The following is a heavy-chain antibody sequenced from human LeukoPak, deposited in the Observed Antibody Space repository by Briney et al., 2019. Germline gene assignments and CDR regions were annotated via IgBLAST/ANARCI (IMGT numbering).Heavy chain of an antibody. CDR3: AKDLKVGSIYPGTFDI. Sequence: GGSLRLSCAASGFAFSIYAMSWVRQAPGKGLVWVSAISSYGHSHSTYYADSVKGRFTISRDNSKNTLYLQMNSLIAEDTAVYCCAKDLKVGSIYPGTFDIWGQGTMVTVSS. V-gene: IGHV3-23*01. CDR1: GFAFSIYA. J-gene: IGHJ3*02. D-gene: IGHD1-26*01. CDR2: ISSYGHSHST.